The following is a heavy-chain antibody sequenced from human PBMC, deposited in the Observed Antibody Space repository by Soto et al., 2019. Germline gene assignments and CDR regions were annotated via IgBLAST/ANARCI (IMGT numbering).Heavy chain of an antibody. CDR1: GGSISSGGYY. D-gene: IGHD6-19*01. V-gene: IGHV4-31*03. CDR2: IYYSGST. J-gene: IGHJ4*02. Sequence: SETLSLTCTVSGGSISSGGYYWSWIRQHPGKGLEWIGYIYYSGSTYYNPSLKSRVTISVDTSKNQFSLQLKSVTPEDTAVYYCARGSYYSGWVWGQGTLVTVSS. CDR3: ARGSYYSGWV.